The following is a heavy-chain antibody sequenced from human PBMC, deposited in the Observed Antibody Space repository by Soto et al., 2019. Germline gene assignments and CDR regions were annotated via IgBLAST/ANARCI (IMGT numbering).Heavy chain of an antibody. D-gene: IGHD3-16*02. CDR1: GYSFTSDW. J-gene: IGHJ6*02. CDR2: IYPGDSDT. CDR3: AGPRTGSYRLCYWGMDV. V-gene: IGHV5-51*07. Sequence: PGESLKISCQCSGYSFTSDWIAWVHQMPGKGLGWMGIIYPGDSDTRYSPSSQGQVTISADKSISTAYLQWSSLKASDTAIYYCAGPRTGSYRLCYWGMDVWGQGTRDTVYS.